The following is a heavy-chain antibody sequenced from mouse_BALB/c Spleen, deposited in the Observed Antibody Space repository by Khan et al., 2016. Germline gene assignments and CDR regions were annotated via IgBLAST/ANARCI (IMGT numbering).Heavy chain of an antibody. D-gene: IGHD1-1*01. CDR2: INTYTGEP. V-gene: IGHV9-3-1*01. Sequence: QIQLVQSGPELTKPGETVKISCKASGYTFTNYGMNWVKQAPGKGLKWMGWINTYTGEPTYADDFKGRFAFSLEPSASTAYLPINNLKHAVTATYFWARWPTTVAEGTLFAYWCQGTLVTVSA. J-gene: IGHJ3*01. CDR1: GYTFTNYG. CDR3: ARWPTTVAEGTLFAY.